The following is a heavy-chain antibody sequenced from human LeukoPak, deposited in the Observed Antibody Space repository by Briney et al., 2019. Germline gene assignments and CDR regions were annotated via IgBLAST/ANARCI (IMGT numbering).Heavy chain of an antibody. J-gene: IGHJ3*02. CDR2: ISYSGNT. D-gene: IGHD3-9*01. V-gene: IGHV4-59*12. CDR3: AREARVDRAFDI. CDR1: GGSISNYY. Sequence: PSETLSLTCAVSGGSISNYYWAWIRQPPGKGLEWIGYISYSGNTYYNPSLKSRVTISVDTSKNQFSLKLSSVTAADTAVYFCAREARVDRAFDIWGQGTMVTVSA.